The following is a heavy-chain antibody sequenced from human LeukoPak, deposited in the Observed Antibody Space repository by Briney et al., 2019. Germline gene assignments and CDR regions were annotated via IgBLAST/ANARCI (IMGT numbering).Heavy chain of an antibody. D-gene: IGHD1-7*01. CDR2: IDSQGSTT. CDR1: GFTLSSYW. V-gene: IGHV3-74*01. Sequence: PGGSLRLSCAASGFTLSSYWMHWVRQAPGKGLVWVSRIDSQGSTTSYADSVKGRFTISRDNAKNTLFLQMNSLKAEDTAVYYCLRSVSVNYGLFDFWGQGTLVTVSS. CDR3: LRSVSVNYGLFDF. J-gene: IGHJ4*02.